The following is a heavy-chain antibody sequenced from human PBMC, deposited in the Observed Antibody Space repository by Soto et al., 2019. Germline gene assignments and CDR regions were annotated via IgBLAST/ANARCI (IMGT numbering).Heavy chain of an antibody. D-gene: IGHD3-10*01. CDR3: ARAEYYYGSGSLRNRYYYMDV. J-gene: IGHJ6*03. Sequence: SETLSLTCAVYGGSFSGYYWSWIRQPPGKGLEWIGEINHSGSTNYNPSLKSRVTISVDTSKNQFSLKLSSVTAADTAVYYCARAEYYYGSGSLRNRYYYMDVWGKGTTVTVSS. V-gene: IGHV4-34*01. CDR1: GGSFSGYY. CDR2: INHSGST.